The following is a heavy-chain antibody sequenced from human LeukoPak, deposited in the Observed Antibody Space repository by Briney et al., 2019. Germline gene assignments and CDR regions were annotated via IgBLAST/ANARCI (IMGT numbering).Heavy chain of an antibody. J-gene: IGHJ4*02. CDR2: ISSNGGST. V-gene: IGHV3-64*01. Sequence: GGSLRLSCAASGFTFSSYAMHWVRQAPGKGLEYVSAISSNGGSTYYANSVKGRFTISRDNSKNTLYLQMNSLRAEDTAVYYCARLDNYVSGSYYPYFDYWGQGTLVTVSS. CDR1: GFTFSSYA. CDR3: ARLDNYVSGSYYPYFDY. D-gene: IGHD3-10*01.